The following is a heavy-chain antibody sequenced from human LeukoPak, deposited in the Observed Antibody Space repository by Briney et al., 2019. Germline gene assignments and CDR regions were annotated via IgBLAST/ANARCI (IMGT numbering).Heavy chain of an antibody. Sequence: GGSLRLSCAASGFTFSSYAMSWVRQAPGKGLEWVANIKQDGSEKYYVDSVKGRFTISRDNAKNSLYLQMNSLRVEETAVYYCATYYDSTGYTRPNVFDIWGQGTMVTVSS. CDR3: ATYYDSTGYTRPNVFDI. J-gene: IGHJ3*02. CDR1: GFTFSSYA. CDR2: IKQDGSEK. V-gene: IGHV3-7*01. D-gene: IGHD3-22*01.